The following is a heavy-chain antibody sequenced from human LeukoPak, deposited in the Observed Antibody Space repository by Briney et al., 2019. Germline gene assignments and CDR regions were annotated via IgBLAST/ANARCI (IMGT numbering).Heavy chain of an antibody. V-gene: IGHV3-23*01. CDR1: GFTFSSYA. D-gene: IGHD3-22*01. CDR3: AKSLITYYYDSSGYYLFDY. J-gene: IGHJ4*02. CDR2: ISGSGGST. Sequence: GASLRLSCAASGFTFSSYAMSWVRQAPGKGLELVSAISGSGGSTYYADSVKGRFTISRDNSKNTLYLQMNSLRAEDTAVYYCAKSLITYYYDSSGYYLFDYWGQGTLVTVSS.